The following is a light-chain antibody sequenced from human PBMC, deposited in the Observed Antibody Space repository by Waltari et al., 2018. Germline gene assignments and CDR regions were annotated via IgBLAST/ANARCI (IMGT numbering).Light chain of an antibody. J-gene: IGLJ3*02. Sequence: SYELTQPPSVSVSPGQTARITCSGTALPKKYAYWYQQKSGQAPVLVIYEDSKRPSGIPERFSGSSSGTMATLTISGAQVEDEGDYYCYSTDSSGNHRVFGGGTKLTVL. CDR3: YSTDSSGNHRV. CDR2: EDS. V-gene: IGLV3-10*01. CDR1: ALPKKY.